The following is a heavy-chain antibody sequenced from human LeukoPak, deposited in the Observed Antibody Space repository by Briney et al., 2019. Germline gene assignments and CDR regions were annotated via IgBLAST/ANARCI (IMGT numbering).Heavy chain of an antibody. CDR2: IYYSGST. CDR3: ARHMRGTTIFQRRYYYYGMDV. Sequence: SETLSLTCTVSGGSISSYYWSWIRQPPGKGLEWIGYIYYSGSTNYNPSLKSRVTISVDTSKNQFSLKLSSVTAADTAVYYCARHMRGTTIFQRRYYYYGMDVWGQGTTVTVSS. V-gene: IGHV4-59*08. D-gene: IGHD3-9*01. CDR1: GGSISSYY. J-gene: IGHJ6*02.